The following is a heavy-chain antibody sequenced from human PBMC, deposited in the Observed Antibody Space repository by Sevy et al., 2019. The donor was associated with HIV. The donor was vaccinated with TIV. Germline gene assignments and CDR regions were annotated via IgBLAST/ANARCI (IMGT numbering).Heavy chain of an antibody. D-gene: IGHD3-22*01. J-gene: IGHJ3*02. CDR3: ARQGHYDSTVWSTVAGSYDT. V-gene: IGHV4-39*01. CDR2: IYYTGDT. CDR1: GGSINTRNYY. Sequence: SETLSLNCTVSGGSINTRNYYWGWIRQSPGKGLEWIGTIYYTGDTYYNPSLRSRVTISLDTPRNQFSLKLRSVTAADTSVYYCARQGHYDSTVWSTVAGSYDTWGHGTTVTVSS.